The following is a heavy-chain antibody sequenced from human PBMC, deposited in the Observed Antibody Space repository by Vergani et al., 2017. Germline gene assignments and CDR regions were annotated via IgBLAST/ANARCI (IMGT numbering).Heavy chain of an antibody. CDR1: GYTFTDHY. D-gene: IGHD4-17*01. CDR2: VDPEDGVT. Sequence: EVQLVQSGAEVKKPGATLKISCKVSGYTFTDHYMHWVKQAPGKGLEWMGLVDPEDGVTIYAEKFKARVTIAADTSTDSAHLALSSLRSEDTAVYYCATPQTVTTGGMEVWGQGTTVIVSS. V-gene: IGHV1-69-2*01. J-gene: IGHJ6*02. CDR3: ATPQTVTTGGMEV.